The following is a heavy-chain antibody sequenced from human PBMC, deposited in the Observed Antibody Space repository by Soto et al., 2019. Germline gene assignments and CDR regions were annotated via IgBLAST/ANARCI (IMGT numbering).Heavy chain of an antibody. V-gene: IGHV4-59*08. CDR3: ARPYGSCFDY. CDR1: GGSISSYY. CDR2: IYYSGST. Sequence: QVQLQESGPGLVKPSETLSLTCTVSGGSISSYYWSWIRQPPGKGLEWIGNIYYSGSTNHNPSLKSRITLSINTSKNQFSLKLSSVTAADTAVYFCARPYGSCFDYWGQGTLVTVSS. D-gene: IGHD3-10*01. J-gene: IGHJ4*02.